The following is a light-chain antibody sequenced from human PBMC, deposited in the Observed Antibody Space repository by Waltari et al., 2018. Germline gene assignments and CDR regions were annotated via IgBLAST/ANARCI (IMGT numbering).Light chain of an antibody. CDR1: QSIGRY. CDR3: QNHERLPAT. Sequence: SLSPGERATLSCRASQSIGRYLAWYQQKPDQAPRLLIYGASSRATGIPDRFSGSGSGTDFSLTISRLEPEDFAVYYCQNHERLPATFGQGTKVEIK. V-gene: IGKV3-20*01. CDR2: GAS. J-gene: IGKJ1*01.